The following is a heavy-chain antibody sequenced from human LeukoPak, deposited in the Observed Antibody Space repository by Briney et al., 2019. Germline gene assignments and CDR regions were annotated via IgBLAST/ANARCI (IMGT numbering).Heavy chain of an antibody. D-gene: IGHD3-10*01. CDR3: ARGGYYGSGNDFRFDP. CDR1: GGSIRSYY. Sequence: SETLSLTCTVSGGSIRSYYWSWIRQPPGKGLEWIGYIYYSGSTNYYPSLKSRVTISVDTSKNQFSLKLSSVTAADTAIYYCARGGYYGSGNDFRFDPWGQGTLVTVSS. CDR2: IYYSGST. J-gene: IGHJ5*02. V-gene: IGHV4-59*01.